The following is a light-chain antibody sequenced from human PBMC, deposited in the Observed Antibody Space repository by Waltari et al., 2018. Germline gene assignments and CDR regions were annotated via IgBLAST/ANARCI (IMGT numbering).Light chain of an antibody. CDR3: SSYMSTIASV. Sequence: WSQQYTVNAAEVVIYDVTNGPSGVADRFSGFKCGDTAFMAISGLQADDEADYHCSSYMSTIASVFGGGTKLTVL. CDR2: DVT. J-gene: IGLJ3*02. V-gene: IGLV2-14*03.